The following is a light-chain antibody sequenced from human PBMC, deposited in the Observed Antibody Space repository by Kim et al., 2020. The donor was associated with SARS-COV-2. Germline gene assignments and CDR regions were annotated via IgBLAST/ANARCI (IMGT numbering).Light chain of an antibody. CDR3: AAWDDSLNVWL. CDR2: RSN. CDR1: NSNIGTNT. V-gene: IGLV1-44*01. J-gene: IGLJ3*02. Sequence: QPVLTQPPSASGTPGQRVTISCSGSNSNIGTNTVNWYQQVPGTAPKLLIYRSNQRPSGVPDRFSGSRSATSASLAISGLQSEDEADYYCAAWDDSLNVWLFGGGTQLTVL.